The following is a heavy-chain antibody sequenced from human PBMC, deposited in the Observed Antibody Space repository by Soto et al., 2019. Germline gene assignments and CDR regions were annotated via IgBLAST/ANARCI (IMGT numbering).Heavy chain of an antibody. CDR2: IGTAGDT. Sequence: SPRLSCAASGFTFSSYDMHWVRQATGKGLEWVSAIGTAGDTYYPGSVKGRFTISRENAKNSLYLQMNSLRAGDTAVYYCARVGEGTGYYGMDVWGQGTTVTVSS. D-gene: IGHD3-9*01. V-gene: IGHV3-13*01. J-gene: IGHJ6*02. CDR3: ARVGEGTGYYGMDV. CDR1: GFTFSSYD.